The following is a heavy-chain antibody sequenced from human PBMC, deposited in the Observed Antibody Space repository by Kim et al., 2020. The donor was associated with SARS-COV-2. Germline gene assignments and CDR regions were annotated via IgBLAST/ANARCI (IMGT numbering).Heavy chain of an antibody. CDR3: ARDSLPPARRDGYNRPSYYYYGRDV. D-gene: IGHD5-12*01. CDR2: ISSSGSTI. V-gene: IGHV3-11*01. CDR1: GFTFSDYY. Sequence: GGSLRLSCAASGFTFSDYYMSWIRQAPGKGLEWVSYISSSGSTIYYADSVKGRFTISRDNAKNSLYLQMNSLRAEDTAVYYCARDSLPPARRDGYNRPSYYYYGRDVWGQGTTVTVSS. J-gene: IGHJ6*02.